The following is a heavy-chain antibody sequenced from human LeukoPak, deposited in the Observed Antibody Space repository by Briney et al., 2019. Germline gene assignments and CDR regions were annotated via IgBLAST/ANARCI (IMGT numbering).Heavy chain of an antibody. J-gene: IGHJ6*03. CDR2: IYTSGST. CDR3: ARDLSSSSLGYYYYYMDV. D-gene: IGHD6-6*01. CDR1: GGSIGSYY. Sequence: SETLSLTCTVSGGSIGSYYWSWIRQPAGKGLEWIGRIYTSGSTNYNPSLESRVTMSLDTSRNQFSLKLSSVTAADTAVYYCARDLSSSSLGYYYYYMDVWGKGTTVTVSS. V-gene: IGHV4-4*07.